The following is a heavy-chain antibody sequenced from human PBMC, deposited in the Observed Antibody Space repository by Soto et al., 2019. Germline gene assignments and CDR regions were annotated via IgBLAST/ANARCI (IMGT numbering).Heavy chain of an antibody. D-gene: IGHD4-17*01. Sequence: QITLKESGPTLVKPTQTLTLTCTFSGCSRSTTGVGVGWISHPPGNALDWLALIYWADDKRYSPSLKSRLTITKDTSKNQVVLTITNMDPIDTAKYSCVHAQPVTNGGDYWGQGTLDTVSS. J-gene: IGHJ4*02. CDR2: IYWADDK. V-gene: IGHV2-5*02. CDR1: GCSRSTTGVG. CDR3: VHAQPVTNGGDY.